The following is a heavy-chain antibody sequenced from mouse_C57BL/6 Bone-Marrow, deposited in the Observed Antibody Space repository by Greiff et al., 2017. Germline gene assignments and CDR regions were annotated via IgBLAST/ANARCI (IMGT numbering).Heavy chain of an antibody. CDR3: KRKGLDY. CDR1: GYAFSSSW. D-gene: IGHD3-1*01. J-gene: IGHJ2*01. Sequence: QVQLQQSGPELVKPGASVKISCKASGYAFSSSWMNWVKQRPGKGLEWIGRIYPGDGDTNYNGKFKGKATLTADKSSSTAYMQLSSLTSEDSAVXFCKRKGLDYWGQRTTLTVSS. V-gene: IGHV1-82*01. CDR2: IYPGDGDT.